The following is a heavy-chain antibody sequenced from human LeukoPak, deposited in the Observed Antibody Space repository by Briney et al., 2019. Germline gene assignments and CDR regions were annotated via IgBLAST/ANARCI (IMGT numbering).Heavy chain of an antibody. D-gene: IGHD2-2*01. CDR2: INPNGGNT. J-gene: IGHJ4*02. Sequence: GASVKVSCKAPGYTFTSHYMHWVRQAPGQGLEWTGIINPNGGNTGYAQKFQGRVTMTRDTSTSTVYMELSSLRSEDTAVYYCAREGPYCSGTSCYGGFDYWGQGTLVTVSS. CDR3: AREGPYCSGTSCYGGFDY. V-gene: IGHV1-46*01. CDR1: GYTFTSHY.